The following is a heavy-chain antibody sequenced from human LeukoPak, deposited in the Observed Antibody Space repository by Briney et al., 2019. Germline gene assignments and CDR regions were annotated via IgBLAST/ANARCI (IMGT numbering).Heavy chain of an antibody. CDR3: ARDSGSSEYYFDY. V-gene: IGHV3-74*01. D-gene: IGHD1-26*01. CDR2: ISSDGSST. J-gene: IGHJ4*02. CDR1: GFTFSSYW. Sequence: PGGSLRLSCAASGFTFSSYWMHWVRHVPGKGLVWVSRISSDGSSTSYADSVKGRFTISRDNAKNTLYLQMNSLRAEDTAVYYCARDSGSSEYYFDYWGQGTLVTVSS.